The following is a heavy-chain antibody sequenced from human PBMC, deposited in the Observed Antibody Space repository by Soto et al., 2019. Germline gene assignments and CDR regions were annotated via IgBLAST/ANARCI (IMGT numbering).Heavy chain of an antibody. Sequence: GGSLRLSCAASGFTFRSYTMHWVRQAPGKGLEWVAVILYDGSNKNYADSVKGRFTISRDNSKNTLYLQMNSLRAEDTAVYYCAKDAHYYDSSGYYRYWGQGTLVTVSS. J-gene: IGHJ4*02. CDR1: GFTFRSYT. CDR2: ILYDGSNK. CDR3: AKDAHYYDSSGYYRY. V-gene: IGHV3-30*14. D-gene: IGHD3-22*01.